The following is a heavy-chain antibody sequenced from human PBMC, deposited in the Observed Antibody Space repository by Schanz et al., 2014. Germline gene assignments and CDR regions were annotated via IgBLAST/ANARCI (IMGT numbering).Heavy chain of an antibody. CDR2: ISPYNGNT. CDR3: ARDQSPYTNSSDVRDFAY. CDR1: GYTFTSYG. V-gene: IGHV1-18*01. Sequence: QVQLVQSGAEVKKPGSSMKVSCKASGYTFTSYGISWVRQAPGQGLEWMGWISPYNGNTNYAQKLQGRVTMTADTSTSTAYMDLRSLRSDDTAVNYCARDQSPYTNSSDVRDFAYWGHGSLVTVSS. J-gene: IGHJ4*03. D-gene: IGHD6-6*01.